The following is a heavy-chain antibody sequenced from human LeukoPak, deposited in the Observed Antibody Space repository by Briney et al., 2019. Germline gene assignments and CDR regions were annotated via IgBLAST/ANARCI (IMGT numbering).Heavy chain of an antibody. D-gene: IGHD3-10*01. CDR2: IYYTGST. CDR3: ARVEFGESLGYYYYYMDV. Sequence: SETLSLTCGVSGGAITNYYWNWIRQAPGKGLEWLGYIYYTGSTTYNPSVKSRITISLDTSKNQFSLKLSSVTAADTAVYYCARVEFGESLGYYYYYMDVWGKGTTVTVSS. CDR1: GGAITNYY. V-gene: IGHV4-59*12. J-gene: IGHJ6*03.